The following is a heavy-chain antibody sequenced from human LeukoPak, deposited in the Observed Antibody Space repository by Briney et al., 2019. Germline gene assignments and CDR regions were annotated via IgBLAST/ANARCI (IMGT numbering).Heavy chain of an antibody. D-gene: IGHD3-10*01. J-gene: IGHJ5*02. CDR1: GGSISSGNYY. CDR2: IHHSGST. V-gene: IGHV4-31*03. Sequence: SETLSLTCTVSGGSISSGNYYWSWIRQHPGRGLEWIGYIHHSGSTYYNPSLKSRVIISVDTSKNQFSLKLNSVTAADTAVYYCASYGSGSYRFDPWGQGTLVTVSS. CDR3: ASYGSGSYRFDP.